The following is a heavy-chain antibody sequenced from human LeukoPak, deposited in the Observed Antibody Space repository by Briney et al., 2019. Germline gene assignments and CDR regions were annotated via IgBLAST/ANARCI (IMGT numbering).Heavy chain of an antibody. CDR2: INSDGSST. CDR1: GFTFSDYW. CDR3: ARLAGWYFDL. V-gene: IGHV3-74*01. Sequence: GGSLRLSCVASGFTFSDYWMHWVRQAPGKGLVWVSRINSDGSSTNYADSVKGRFTISRDNSKNTLYLQMNSLRAEDTAVYYCARLAGWYFDLWGRGTLVTVSS. J-gene: IGHJ2*01.